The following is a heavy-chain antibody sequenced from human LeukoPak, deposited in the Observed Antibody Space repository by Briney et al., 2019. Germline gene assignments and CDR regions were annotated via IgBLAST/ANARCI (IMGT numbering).Heavy chain of an antibody. Sequence: GGSLRLSCAASGFTFSSYSMNWVRQVLGKGLEWVSYISSSSSTIYYADSVKGRFTISRDNAKNSLYLQMNSLRAEDTAVYYCTKDITIQIWLLGFDSWGQGTLVTVAS. CDR2: ISSSSSTI. CDR3: TKDITIQIWLLGFDS. J-gene: IGHJ4*02. CDR1: GFTFSSYS. V-gene: IGHV3-48*01. D-gene: IGHD3-22*01.